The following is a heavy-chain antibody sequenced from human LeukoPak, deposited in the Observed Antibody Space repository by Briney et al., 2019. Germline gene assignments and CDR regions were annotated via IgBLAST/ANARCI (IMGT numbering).Heavy chain of an antibody. CDR1: GGTFSSYA. CDR2: IIPIFGTA. Sequence: GASVKVSCKAPGGTFSSYAISWVRQAPGQGLEWMGGIIPIFGTANYAQKFQGRVTITADESTSTAYMELSSLRSEDTAVYYCARATWTILNWFDPWGQGTLVTVSS. V-gene: IGHV1-69*13. J-gene: IGHJ5*02. D-gene: IGHD3/OR15-3a*01. CDR3: ARATWTILNWFDP.